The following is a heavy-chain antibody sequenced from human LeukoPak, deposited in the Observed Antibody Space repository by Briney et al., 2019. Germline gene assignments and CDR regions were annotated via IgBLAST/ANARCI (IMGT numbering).Heavy chain of an antibody. CDR1: GFTFSSYE. J-gene: IGHJ6*04. Sequence: GGFLRLSCAASGFTFSSYEMSWVRQAPGKGLGWVSSISSSGSTIYYADSVKGRFTISRANAKNSLYLQMNSLRAEDTAVYYCAELGITMIGGVWGKGATVTISS. D-gene: IGHD3-10*02. CDR3: AELGITMIGGV. V-gene: IGHV3-48*03. CDR2: ISSSGSTI.